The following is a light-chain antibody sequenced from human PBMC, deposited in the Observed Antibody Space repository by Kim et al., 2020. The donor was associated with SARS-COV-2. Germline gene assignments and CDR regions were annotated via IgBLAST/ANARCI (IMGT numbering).Light chain of an antibody. Sequence: IVLTQSPGTLSLSPGERATLSCRTSQTINSNYLAWFQQKPGQAPRLLIHDASSRAPGIPDRFSGSGSGTDFTLTISRVEPEDFAVYYCQQYGAAPDTFGQGTKLAI. V-gene: IGKV3-20*01. CDR2: DAS. CDR1: QTINSNY. CDR3: QQYGAAPDT. J-gene: IGKJ2*01.